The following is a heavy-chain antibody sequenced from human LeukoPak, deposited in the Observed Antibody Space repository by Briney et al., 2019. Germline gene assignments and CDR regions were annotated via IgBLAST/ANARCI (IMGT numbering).Heavy chain of an antibody. CDR3: ARDLAIFGPDRPADQTTSDAFDI. CDR2: IYYSGST. J-gene: IGHJ3*02. Sequence: SETLSLTCTVSGGSISSYYWSWIRQPPGKGLEWIGYIYYSGSTNYNPSLKSRVTISVDTSKNQFSLKLSSVTAADTAVYYCARDLAIFGPDRPADQTTSDAFDIWGQGTMVTVSS. D-gene: IGHD3-3*01. V-gene: IGHV4-59*01. CDR1: GGSISSYY.